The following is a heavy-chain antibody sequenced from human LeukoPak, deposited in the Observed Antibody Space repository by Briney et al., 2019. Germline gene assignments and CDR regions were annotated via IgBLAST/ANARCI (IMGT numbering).Heavy chain of an antibody. J-gene: IGHJ3*02. V-gene: IGHV4-59*01. Sequence: PSETLSLTCTVSGGSISSYYWSWIRQPPGKGLEWIGYIYYSGSTNYNPSLKSRVTISVDTSKNQFSLKLSSVTAADTAVYYCARKGDSSGLSFSFSGAFDIWGQGTMVTVSS. CDR2: IYYSGST. CDR3: ARKGDSSGLSFSFSGAFDI. D-gene: IGHD6-19*01. CDR1: GGSISSYY.